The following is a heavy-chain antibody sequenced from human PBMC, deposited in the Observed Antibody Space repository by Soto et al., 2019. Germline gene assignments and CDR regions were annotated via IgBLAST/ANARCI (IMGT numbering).Heavy chain of an antibody. V-gene: IGHV3-21*04. J-gene: IGHJ2*01. CDR2: ISSSSTYK. CDR1: GFTFGSYT. CDR3: AREFSVFDFVDGHRDLLSFPAQLSTDL. D-gene: IGHD1-1*01. Sequence: GSLRLSCAASGFTFGSYTMNWVRQAPGKGLEWVSSISSSSTYKYYADSVKGRFTTSRDNAKNSLFLQMNSLRADDTAVYYCAREFSVFDFVDGHRDLLSFPAQLSTDL.